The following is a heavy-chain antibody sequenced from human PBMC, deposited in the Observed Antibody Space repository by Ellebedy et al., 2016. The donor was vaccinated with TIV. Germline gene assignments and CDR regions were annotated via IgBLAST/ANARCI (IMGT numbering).Heavy chain of an antibody. D-gene: IGHD1-1*01. V-gene: IGHV5-51*01. CDR1: GYSFTSYW. J-gene: IGHJ5*02. CDR3: ARPVGLWTTGTDWFDP. CDR2: IYPGDSDT. Sequence: GESLKISCKGSGYSFTSYWIGWVRQMPGKGLEWMGIIYPGDSDTRYSPSFQGQVTISADKSISTAYLQWSSLKASDTAMYYCARPVGLWTTGTDWFDPWGQGTLVTVSS.